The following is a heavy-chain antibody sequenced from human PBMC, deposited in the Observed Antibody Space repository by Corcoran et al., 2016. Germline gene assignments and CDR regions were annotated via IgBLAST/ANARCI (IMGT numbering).Heavy chain of an antibody. D-gene: IGHD1-26*01. J-gene: IGHJ4*02. CDR3: ARDSSVSGSYYWGVGFFDY. CDR1: GDSVSSNSAA. V-gene: IGHV6-1*01. Sequence: QVQLQQSGPGLVKPSQTLSLTCAISGDSVSSNSAAWNWIRQSPSRGLEWLGRTYYRSKWYNDYAVSVKSRITINPDTSKNQFSLQLNSVTPEDTAVYYWARDSSVSGSYYWGVGFFDYWGQGTLVTVSS. CDR2: TYYRSKWYN.